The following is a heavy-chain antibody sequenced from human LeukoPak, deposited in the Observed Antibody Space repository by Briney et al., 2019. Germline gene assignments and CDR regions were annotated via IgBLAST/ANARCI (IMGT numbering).Heavy chain of an antibody. CDR1: GGSIRSYY. CDR2: IHYSGSA. D-gene: IGHD4/OR15-4a*01. CDR3: AGLTMPTGPGDY. J-gene: IGHJ4*02. Sequence: PSETLSLTCSVSGGSIRSYYWSWIRQPPGKGLEWIGYIHYSGSANYNPSIKSRVTISVDPSKNLLSLKLTSVTAADTGVYYCAGLTMPTGPGDYWGQGTLVTVSS. V-gene: IGHV4-59*08.